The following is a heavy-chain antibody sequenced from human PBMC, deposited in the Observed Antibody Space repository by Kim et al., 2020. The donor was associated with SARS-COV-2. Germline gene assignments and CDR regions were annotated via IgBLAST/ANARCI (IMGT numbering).Heavy chain of an antibody. Sequence: GGSLRLSCAGSGFTFSRYGMSWVRQAPGKGLEWLSSIGASVDSTYYADSVKGRFINSRDNSKNTVYLQMNSLRVEDTAVYYCAKCANGDCYNWLDPWGQGALVIVST. V-gene: IGHV3-23*01. D-gene: IGHD2-21*02. CDR2: IGASVDST. CDR3: AKCANGDCYNWLDP. J-gene: IGHJ5*02. CDR1: GFTFSRYG.